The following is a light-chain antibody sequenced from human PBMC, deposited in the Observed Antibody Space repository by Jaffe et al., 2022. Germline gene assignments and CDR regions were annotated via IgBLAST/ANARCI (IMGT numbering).Light chain of an antibody. Sequence: DIVMTQSPLSLPVTPGEPASISCRSSQGLFHSNGYNCLDWYLQKPGQPPQLLIYLGSNRASGVPDRFSGSGSGTDFTLKISRVEADDVGIYYCMQHLQVPLTFGQGTRLEIK. V-gene: IGKV2-28*01. CDR1: QGLFHSNGYNC. CDR2: LGS. CDR3: MQHLQVPLT. J-gene: IGKJ5*01.